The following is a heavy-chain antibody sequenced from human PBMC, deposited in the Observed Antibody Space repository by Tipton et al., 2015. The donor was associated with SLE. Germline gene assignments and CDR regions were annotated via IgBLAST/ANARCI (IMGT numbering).Heavy chain of an antibody. V-gene: IGHV4-4*07. CDR1: GGSISSYY. D-gene: IGHD3-3*01. Sequence: TLSLTCTVSGGSISSYYWSWIRQPAGKGLEWIGRIYTSGSTNYNPSLKSRVTMSVDTSKNQFSLKLNSVTAADTAVYYCARPTAYEPGGFDLWGRGTLVTVSS. J-gene: IGHJ2*01. CDR3: ARPTAYEPGGFDL. CDR2: IYTSGST.